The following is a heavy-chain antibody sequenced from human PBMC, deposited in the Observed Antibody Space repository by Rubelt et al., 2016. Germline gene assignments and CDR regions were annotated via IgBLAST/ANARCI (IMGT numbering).Heavy chain of an antibody. CDR2: INPSGGST. V-gene: IGHV1-46*04. CDR1: GYTFTSYY. D-gene: IGHD3-3*01. CDR3: ARSPRYDFEDNWFDP. J-gene: IGHJ5*02. Sequence: QVQLVQSGAEVKKPGASVKVSCKASGYTFTSYYMHWVRQAPGQGLEWMGIINPSGGSTSYEQKLQCRVTMTRATATSTVYMELSSLRSEDTAVYYCARSPRYDFEDNWFDPWGQGTLVTVSS.